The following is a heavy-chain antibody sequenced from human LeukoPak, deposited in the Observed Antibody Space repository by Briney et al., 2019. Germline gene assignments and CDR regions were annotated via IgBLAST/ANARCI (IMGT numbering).Heavy chain of an antibody. CDR3: AREQRLVPHDY. CDR1: RLKFSSYW. Sequence: PGGSLRLSCAVSRLKFSSYWKSWIRQAPGKGLELVADIKEDGSEIYYVDSVKGRFTISRDNAKNSLYLQMNNLRAEDTAVYYCAREQRLVPHDYWGQGTLVTVSS. V-gene: IGHV3-7*01. J-gene: IGHJ4*02. CDR2: IKEDGSEI. D-gene: IGHD6-19*01.